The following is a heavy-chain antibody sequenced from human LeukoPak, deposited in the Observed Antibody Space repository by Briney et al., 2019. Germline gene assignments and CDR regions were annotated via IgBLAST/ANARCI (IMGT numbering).Heavy chain of an antibody. Sequence: GRSLRLSCAASGFTFDDYAMHWARQAPGKGLEWVSGISWNSGSIGYADSVKGRFTISRDNAKNSLYLQMNSLRAEDTALYYCAKDEASDFWSGYYEDWGQGTLVTVSS. CDR3: AKDEASDFWSGYYED. CDR2: ISWNSGSI. V-gene: IGHV3-9*01. J-gene: IGHJ4*02. CDR1: GFTFDDYA. D-gene: IGHD3-3*01.